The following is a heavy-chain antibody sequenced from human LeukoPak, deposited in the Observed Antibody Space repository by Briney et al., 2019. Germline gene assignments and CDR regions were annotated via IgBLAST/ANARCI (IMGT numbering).Heavy chain of an antibody. V-gene: IGHV3-23*01. CDR2: ISGSGGST. CDR1: GFTFSSYA. J-gene: IGHJ6*02. Sequence: GGSLRLSCAASGFTFSSYAMSWVRQAPGKGLEWVSAISGSGGSTYYADSVKGRFTISRDNSKNTLYLQMNSLRAEDTAVYYCARDWIGAYSNDQHYYYGMDVWGQGTTVTVSS. D-gene: IGHD4-11*01. CDR3: ARDWIGAYSNDQHYYYGMDV.